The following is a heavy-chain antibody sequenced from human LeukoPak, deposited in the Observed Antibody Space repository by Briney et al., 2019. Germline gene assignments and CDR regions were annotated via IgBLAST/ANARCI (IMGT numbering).Heavy chain of an antibody. J-gene: IGHJ3*02. CDR2: ISSNGGST. CDR3: ARGGRYRSSTSCPQNNAFDI. Sequence: GGSLRLSCAASGFTFSSYAMHWVRQAPGKGLEYVSAISSNGGSTYYANSVKGRFTISRDNSKNTLYLQMGSLRAEDMAVYYCARGGRYRSSTSCPQNNAFDIWGQGTMVTVSS. CDR1: GFTFSSYA. V-gene: IGHV3-64*01. D-gene: IGHD2-2*01.